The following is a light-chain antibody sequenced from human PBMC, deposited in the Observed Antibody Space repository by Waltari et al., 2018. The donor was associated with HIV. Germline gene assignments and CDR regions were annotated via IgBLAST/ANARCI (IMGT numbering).Light chain of an antibody. V-gene: IGKV2-28*01. CDR3: MQGLQIPLT. J-gene: IGKJ4*01. Sequence: DIVMTQSPLYLPVTPGEPASISCKSSQSLLHSNGYNYLDWYLQKPGQSPQVLISMGSTRAPGVPDRFSGSGSGTDFTLKISRVEAEDVWVYYCMQGLQIPLTFGGGTKVEL. CDR1: QSLLHSNGYNY. CDR2: MGS.